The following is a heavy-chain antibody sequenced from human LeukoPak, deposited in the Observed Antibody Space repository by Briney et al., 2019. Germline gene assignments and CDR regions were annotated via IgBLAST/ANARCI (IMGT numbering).Heavy chain of an antibody. CDR2: ISGYNAKT. Sequence: ASMKVSCKTSGYTFTSYYVSWVRQAPGQGLEWMGWISGYNAKTKYVQKFQGRITMTIDTSTTTAYMELRSLTSDDTVVYYCARVRDYYASSDYSDYWGQGTLVTVSS. CDR3: ARVRDYYASSDYSDY. V-gene: IGHV1-18*04. D-gene: IGHD3-22*01. CDR1: GYTFTSYY. J-gene: IGHJ4*02.